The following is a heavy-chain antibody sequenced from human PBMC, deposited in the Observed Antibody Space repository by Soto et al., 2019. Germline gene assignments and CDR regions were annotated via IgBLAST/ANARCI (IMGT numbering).Heavy chain of an antibody. CDR2: INPSGGST. CDR3: ARDRWTGNEYYYGMDV. J-gene: IGHJ6*02. CDR1: GYTFTSYY. Sequence: ASVKVSCKASGYTFTSYYMHWVRQAPGQGLEWMGIINPSGGSTSYAQKFQGRVTMTRDTSTSTVYIELSGLRSEDTAVYYCARDRWTGNEYYYGMDVWGQGTTVTVSS. V-gene: IGHV1-46*01. D-gene: IGHD1-1*01.